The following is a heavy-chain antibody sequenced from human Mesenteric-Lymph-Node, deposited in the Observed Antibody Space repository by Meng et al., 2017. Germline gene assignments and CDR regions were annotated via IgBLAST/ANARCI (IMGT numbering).Heavy chain of an antibody. D-gene: IGHD5-12*01. CDR3: AKDGYRSGIYPSLDS. Sequence: GESLKISCAASGFTVSSNYMSWVRQAPGKGLEWVSGMSARDGSTYYADSVKGRFTISRDDIESTVFLEMNSLRDEDTATYYCAKDGYRSGIYPSLDSWGQGVLVTVSS. V-gene: IGHV3-23*01. J-gene: IGHJ4*02. CDR2: MSARDGST. CDR1: GFTVSSNY.